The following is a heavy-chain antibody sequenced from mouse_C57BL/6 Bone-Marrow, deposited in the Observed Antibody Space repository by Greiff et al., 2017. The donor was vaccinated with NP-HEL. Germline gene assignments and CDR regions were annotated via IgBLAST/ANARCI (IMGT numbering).Heavy chain of an antibody. J-gene: IGHJ2*01. CDR2: IDPSDSYT. V-gene: IGHV1-50*01. CDR3: ARSPYYFDY. CDR1: GYTFTSYW. Sequence: QVQLQQPGAELVKPGASVKLSCKASGYTFTSYWMQWVNQRPGQGLEWIGEIDPSDSYTNYNQKFKGKATLTVDTSSSTAYMQLSSLTSEDSAVYYCARSPYYFDYWGQGTTLTVSS.